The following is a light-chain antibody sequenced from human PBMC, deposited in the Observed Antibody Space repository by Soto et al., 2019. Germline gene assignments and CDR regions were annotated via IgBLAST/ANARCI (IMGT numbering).Light chain of an antibody. V-gene: IGLV2-14*01. CDR1: SSDVGGYNY. CDR3: SSYSSSSTLYF. CDR2: EVS. J-gene: IGLJ1*01. Sequence: QSALTQPASVSGSPGQSITISCTGTSSDVGGYNYVSWFQQHPGKAPKLMIFEVSDRPSGISNRFSGSKSGNTASLTISWLQAEDEADYYCSSYSSSSTLYFFGTGTKLTGL.